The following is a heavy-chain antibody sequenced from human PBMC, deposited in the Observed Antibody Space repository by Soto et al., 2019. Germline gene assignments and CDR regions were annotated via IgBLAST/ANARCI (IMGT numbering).Heavy chain of an antibody. CDR3: ATNYGSGSAPFDY. CDR2: IIPMFRMA. V-gene: IGHV1-69*02. J-gene: IGHJ4*02. D-gene: IGHD3-10*01. CDR1: GDTFSFYT. Sequence: QVQLVQSGAELKKPGSSVKVSCTASGDTFSFYTMNLVRQAPGQGPEWMGRIIPMFRMANYAQKFQGRVTIIADKSTSTSCMDLSSLRSEDTAVYYCATNYGSGSAPFDYWGQRTLVTVSS.